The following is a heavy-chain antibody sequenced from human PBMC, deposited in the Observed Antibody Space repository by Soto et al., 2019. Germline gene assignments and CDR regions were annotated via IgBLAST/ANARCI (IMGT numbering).Heavy chain of an antibody. CDR3: ARETRYYDFWSGYPSDYYYGMDV. V-gene: IGHV4-61*01. D-gene: IGHD3-3*01. CDR2: IYYSGST. J-gene: IGHJ6*02. Sequence: QVQLQESGPGLVKPSETLSLTCTVSGGSVSSGSYYWSWIRQPPGKGLEWIAYIYYSGSTNYNPSLKSRVTISVDTSKNQISLKLSSVTAADTAVYYCARETRYYDFWSGYPSDYYYGMDVWGQGTTVTVSS. CDR1: GGSVSSGSYY.